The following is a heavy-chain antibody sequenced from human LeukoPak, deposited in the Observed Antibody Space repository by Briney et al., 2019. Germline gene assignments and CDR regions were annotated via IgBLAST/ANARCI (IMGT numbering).Heavy chain of an antibody. D-gene: IGHD2-15*01. J-gene: IGHJ4*02. CDR1: GFTFNTYW. CDR3: ARSCSSGGSCYGRFDY. V-gene: IGHV3-74*01. CDR2: ISSDGSSI. Sequence: GGSLRLSCAASGFTFNTYWMHWVRQAPEKGLVWVSRISSDGSSISYADSVKGRFTISRDNAKNTPYLQMNSLRAEDTAVYYCARSCSSGGSCYGRFDYWGQGTLVTVSS.